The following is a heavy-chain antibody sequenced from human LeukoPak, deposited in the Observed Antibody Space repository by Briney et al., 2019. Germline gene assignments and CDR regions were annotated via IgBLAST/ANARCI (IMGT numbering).Heavy chain of an antibody. CDR2: IRYDGTHK. V-gene: IGHV3-30*02. J-gene: IGHJ6*03. Sequence: GGSLRLSCAATGFTFSSYGMHWVRQAPGKGLQWVTFIRYDGTHKYHADSVKGRFTISRDNSKNMLYLEMNSLRTEDTAVYFCAKVAERYQLEHYYYMDVWGNGTKVTVSS. CDR1: GFTFSSYG. D-gene: IGHD2-2*01. CDR3: AKVAERYQLEHYYYMDV.